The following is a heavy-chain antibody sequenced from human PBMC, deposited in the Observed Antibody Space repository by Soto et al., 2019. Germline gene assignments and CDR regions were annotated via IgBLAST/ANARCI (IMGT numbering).Heavy chain of an antibody. CDR3: ARIVVGVTVDL. V-gene: IGHV4-61*01. Sequence: QVQLRESGPGLLKPSETLSLTCTVSDASVWSDSYFWTWIRQPPGKGLEWIAYISHTGDTNYNPYLKSRVTISIDTSSNQFSLTVTSVTAADTSVYFCARIVVGVTVDLWGQGSLVTVSS. D-gene: IGHD1-26*01. J-gene: IGHJ4*02. CDR1: DASVWSDSYF. CDR2: ISHTGDT.